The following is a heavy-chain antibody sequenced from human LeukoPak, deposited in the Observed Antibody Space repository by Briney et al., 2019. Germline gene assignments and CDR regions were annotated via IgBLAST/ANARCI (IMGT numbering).Heavy chain of an antibody. V-gene: IGHV4-59*11. CDR3: ARVSEIRFLEWFVKSRTWYYYYYMDV. J-gene: IGHJ6*03. Sequence: PSETLSLTCTVSGGSISSHYWSWIRQPPGKGLEWIGYIYYSGSTNYNPSLKSRVTISVDTSKNQFSLKLSSVTAADTAVYYCARVSEIRFLEWFVKSRTWYYYYYMDVWGKGTTVTVSS. D-gene: IGHD3-3*01. CDR2: IYYSGST. CDR1: GGSISSHY.